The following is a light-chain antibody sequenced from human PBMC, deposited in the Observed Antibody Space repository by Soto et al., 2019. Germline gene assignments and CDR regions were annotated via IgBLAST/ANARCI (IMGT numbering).Light chain of an antibody. J-gene: IGKJ1*01. CDR2: KAS. Sequence: DIQMTQSPSTQSASVGDRVSITCLASQSISSWLAWYQQKPGKAPKLLIYKASSLESGVPSRFSGSGSGTEFTLTLSSLQPDDFATYYCQQYNSYSWTFGQGTKVEIK. CDR1: QSISSW. V-gene: IGKV1-5*03. CDR3: QQYNSYSWT.